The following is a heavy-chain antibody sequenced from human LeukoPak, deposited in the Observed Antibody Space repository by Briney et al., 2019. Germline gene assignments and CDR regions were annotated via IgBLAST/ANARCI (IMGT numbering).Heavy chain of an antibody. CDR3: ARGARTHDY. CDR1: GFTFSSNW. D-gene: IGHD6-6*01. V-gene: IGHV3-7*01. J-gene: IGHJ4*02. CDR2: IKQDGSEK. Sequence: PGGSLRLSCAAPGFTFSSNWMSWVRQAPGKGLEWVANIKQDGSEKYYVDSVKGRFTTSRDNAKNSLYLQMNSLRAENTAVYYCARGARTHDYWGQGTLVTVSS.